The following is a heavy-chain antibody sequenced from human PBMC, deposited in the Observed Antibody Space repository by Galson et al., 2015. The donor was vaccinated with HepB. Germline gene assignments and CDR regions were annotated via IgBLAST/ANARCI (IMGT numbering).Heavy chain of an antibody. CDR3: AREGSSSWYGHWFDP. J-gene: IGHJ5*02. CDR2: INTNTGNP. CDR1: GYTFTSYA. Sequence: SVKVSCKASGYTFTSYAMNWVRQAPGQGLEWMGWINTNTGNPTYAQGFTGRFVFSLDTSVSTAYLQISSLKAEDTAVYNCAREGSSSWYGHWFDPWGQGTLVTVSS. V-gene: IGHV7-4-1*02. D-gene: IGHD6-13*01.